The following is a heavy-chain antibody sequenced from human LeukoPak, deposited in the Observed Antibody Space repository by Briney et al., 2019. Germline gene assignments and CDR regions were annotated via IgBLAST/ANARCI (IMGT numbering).Heavy chain of an antibody. D-gene: IGHD3-22*01. Sequence: GGSLRLSCAASGFTFSSYAMHWVRQAPGKGLEWVAVISYDGSNKYYADSVKGRFTISRDNSKNTLYLQMNSLRAEDTAVYYCARGDYYDSSGDYWGQGTLVTVSS. CDR2: ISYDGSNK. J-gene: IGHJ4*02. CDR3: ARGDYYDSSGDY. V-gene: IGHV3-30-3*01. CDR1: GFTFSSYA.